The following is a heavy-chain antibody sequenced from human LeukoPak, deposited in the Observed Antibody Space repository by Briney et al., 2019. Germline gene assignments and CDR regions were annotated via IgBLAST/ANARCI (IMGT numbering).Heavy chain of an antibody. CDR3: ARGGKDYGMDV. D-gene: IGHD2-15*01. Sequence: GGSLRLSCVGSGFTFSSSPMSWVRQAPGKGLEWVSGIRGSGVDTFYADSVKGRFTISRDNAKNSLYLQMNNLRAEDTAVYYCARGGKDYGMDVWGQGTTVTVSS. CDR2: IRGSGVDT. V-gene: IGHV3-21*01. CDR1: GFTFSSSP. J-gene: IGHJ6*02.